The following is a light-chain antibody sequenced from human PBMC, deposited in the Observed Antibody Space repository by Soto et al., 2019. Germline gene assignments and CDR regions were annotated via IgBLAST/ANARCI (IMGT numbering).Light chain of an antibody. CDR3: QQYHSYPIT. V-gene: IGKV1-16*02. CDR2: TAS. J-gene: IGKJ5*01. Sequence: DIQMTQSPSSLSASVGDRVTITCRASQDITNYLAWFQQKPGKAPQSLIYTASSLQSGVPSKFSGSGSGTDFTLTISSLQPEDFATYYCQQYHSYPITFGQGTRLEIK. CDR1: QDITNY.